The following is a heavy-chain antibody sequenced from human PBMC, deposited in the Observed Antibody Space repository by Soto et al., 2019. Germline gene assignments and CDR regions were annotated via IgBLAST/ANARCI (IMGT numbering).Heavy chain of an antibody. CDR2: MNPNSGNT. CDR3: ARAGLRYFDWLLPAHWFDP. CDR1: GYTFTSYD. J-gene: IGHJ5*02. D-gene: IGHD3-9*01. Sequence: GASVKVSCKASGYTFTSYDINWVRQATGQGLEWMGWMNPNSGNTGYAQKFQGRVTMTRNTSISTAYMELSSLRSEDTAVYYCARAGLRYFDWLLPAHWFDPWGQGTLVTVSS. V-gene: IGHV1-8*01.